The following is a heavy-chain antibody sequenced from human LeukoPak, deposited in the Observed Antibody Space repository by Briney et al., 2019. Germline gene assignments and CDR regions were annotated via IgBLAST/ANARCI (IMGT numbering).Heavy chain of an antibody. V-gene: IGHV4-4*01. CDR1: GDYVSSSHW. CDR2: VYHTGST. D-gene: IGHD2-15*01. Sequence: PPETLSLTCAVSGDYVSSSHWWSWVRQPPGKGLEWIGEVYHTGSTNYNPSLKSRVSILVDKSKNQFSLRLSSVTAADTAVYFCARAVLLLNYFDYWGQGTLVTVSS. CDR3: ARAVLLLNYFDY. J-gene: IGHJ4*02.